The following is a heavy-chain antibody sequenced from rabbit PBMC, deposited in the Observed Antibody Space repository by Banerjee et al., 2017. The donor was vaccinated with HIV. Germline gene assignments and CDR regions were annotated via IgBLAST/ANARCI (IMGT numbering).Heavy chain of an antibody. CDR1: GFDFSSYY. V-gene: IGHV1S7*01. Sequence: QLKETGGGLVQPGGSLTLSCKASGFDFSSYYMSWVRQAPGKGLEWIGIIYAGKGSTDYASWVNGRFTISSDNAQNTVDLQMNSLTAADTATYFCARDLAGVIGWNFSLWGQGTLVTVS. CDR3: ARDLAGVIGWNFSL. CDR2: IYAGKGST. D-gene: IGHD4-1*01. J-gene: IGHJ4*01.